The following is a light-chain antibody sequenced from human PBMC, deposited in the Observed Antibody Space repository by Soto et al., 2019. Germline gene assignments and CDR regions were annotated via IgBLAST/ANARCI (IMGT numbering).Light chain of an antibody. CDR2: KVS. Sequence: DVVMTQSPLSLPVTLGQPASISCRSSQSLVHSDGKIYLHWFQQRPGQSPRRRIYKVSNRYSGVPDRFSGSGSGTDFTLKISRVEAEDVVVYYCLKGPHWPSYSFGQGTKLEIK. V-gene: IGKV2-30*02. CDR3: LKGPHWPSYS. J-gene: IGKJ2*03. CDR1: QSLVHSDGKIY.